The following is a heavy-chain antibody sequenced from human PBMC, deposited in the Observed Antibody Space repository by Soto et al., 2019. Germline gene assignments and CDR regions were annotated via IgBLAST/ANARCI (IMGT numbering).Heavy chain of an antibody. D-gene: IGHD2-15*01. CDR2: IKSKTDGGTT. V-gene: IGHV3-15*07. Sequence: GGSLRLSCVASGFTFSNAWMNWVRQAPGKGLEWVGRIKSKTDGGTTDYAAPVKGRFTISRDDSKNTLYLQMNSLKTEDTAVYYCTTKPESRPTEWYCSGGSCGTSSSYWGQGTLVTVSS. CDR3: TTKPESRPTEWYCSGGSCGTSSSY. CDR1: GFTFSNAW. J-gene: IGHJ4*02.